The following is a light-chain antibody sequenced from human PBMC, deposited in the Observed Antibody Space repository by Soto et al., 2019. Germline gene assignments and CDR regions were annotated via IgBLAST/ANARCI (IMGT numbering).Light chain of an antibody. CDR2: DVN. J-gene: IGLJ1*01. Sequence: SALTQPRSVSGSPGQSVTISCTGTSSAVGGFNSVSWYQQHPGKAPKLMIYDVNKRPSGVPDRFSGSKSGSTASLTISGLQAEDEADYYCCSYAGSYSYAFATGTKLTVL. CDR3: CSYAGSYSYA. V-gene: IGLV2-11*01. CDR1: SSAVGGFNS.